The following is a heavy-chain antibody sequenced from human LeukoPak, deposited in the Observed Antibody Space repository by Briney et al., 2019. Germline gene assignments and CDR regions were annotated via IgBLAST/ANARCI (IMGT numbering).Heavy chain of an antibody. Sequence: PGGSLRLSCAASGFTFSSYATSWVRQAPGKGLEWVSAISGSGGSTYYADSVKGRFTISRDNSKNTLYLQMNSLRAEDTAVYYCAKDSRYSSGWHTDTGPEWFDPWGQGTLVTVSS. D-gene: IGHD6-19*01. CDR3: AKDSRYSSGWHTDTGPEWFDP. CDR2: ISGSGGST. J-gene: IGHJ5*02. V-gene: IGHV3-23*01. CDR1: GFTFSSYA.